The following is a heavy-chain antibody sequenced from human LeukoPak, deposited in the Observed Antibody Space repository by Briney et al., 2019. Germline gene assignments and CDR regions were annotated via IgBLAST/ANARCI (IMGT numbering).Heavy chain of an antibody. Sequence: SETLSLTCTVSGGSISSYYWSWIRQPPGKGLEWIGYIYYSGITNYNPSLKTRVTMSLDTSKNQVSLNLNSVTAADTAVYYCARHISSGGTYAHFDYWGQGTLVTVSS. CDR2: IYYSGIT. CDR1: GGSISSYY. D-gene: IGHD1-26*01. V-gene: IGHV4-59*08. CDR3: ARHISSGGTYAHFDY. J-gene: IGHJ4*02.